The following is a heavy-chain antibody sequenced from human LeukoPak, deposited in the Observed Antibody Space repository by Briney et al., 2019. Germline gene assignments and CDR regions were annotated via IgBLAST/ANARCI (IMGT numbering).Heavy chain of an antibody. V-gene: IGHV3-74*01. J-gene: IGHJ4*02. CDR1: GFTFSSYW. D-gene: IGHD6-13*01. CDR2: INSDGSNT. Sequence: GGSLRLPCAASGFTFSSYWMHWVRQAPGKGLVWVSRINSDGSNTIYEDSVKGRFTISRDNAKNTLYLEMNSLRAEDTAVYYCTRGSSWPPLDYWGQGTLVTVSS. CDR3: TRGSSWPPLDY.